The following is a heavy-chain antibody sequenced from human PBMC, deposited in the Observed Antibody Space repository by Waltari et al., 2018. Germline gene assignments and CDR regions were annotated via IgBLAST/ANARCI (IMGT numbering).Heavy chain of an antibody. V-gene: IGHV5-51*01. CDR3: VRRNDIVGAPLDF. Sequence: DVQLVQSGAEVKEPGESRKISCRGSGYHFPTSWNGWVRQMPGKGLEWMAIIRPGDSDTSYSPSFQGHVTISADKSINTAYLQWRSLTASDTAIYFCVRRNDIVGAPLDFWGQGTLVTVSS. CDR1: GYHFPTSW. CDR2: IRPGDSDT. D-gene: IGHD1-26*01. J-gene: IGHJ4*02.